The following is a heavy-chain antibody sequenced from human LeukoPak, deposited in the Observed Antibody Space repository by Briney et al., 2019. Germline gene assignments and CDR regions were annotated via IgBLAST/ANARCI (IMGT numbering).Heavy chain of an antibody. CDR2: FDPEDGET. D-gene: IGHD4-17*01. Sequence: ASVNVSCKVSGYTLTELSMHWVRQAPGKGLEWMGGFDPEDGETIYAQKFQGRVTMTEDTSTDTAYMELSSLRSEDTAVYYCATGSTVTTFPRQPQYYYYYGMDVWGQGTTVTVSS. J-gene: IGHJ6*02. CDR1: GYTLTELS. CDR3: ATGSTVTTFPRQPQYYYYYGMDV. V-gene: IGHV1-24*01.